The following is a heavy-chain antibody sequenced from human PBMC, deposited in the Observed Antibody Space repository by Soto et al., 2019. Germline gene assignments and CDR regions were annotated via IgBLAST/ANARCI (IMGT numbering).Heavy chain of an antibody. CDR2: INPNSGAT. Sequence: QVHLVQSGAEVEKPGASVKVSCKASGYTFTDYYMHWVRQAPGQGLEWMGWINPNSGATSYAQRFQGRVTMTRDTSISTAYMELSRLTSDDTAVYYCAREGGDIVQMVYALPWYWGQGTLVTVSS. CDR1: GYTFTDYY. J-gene: IGHJ4*02. CDR3: AREGGDIVQMVYALPWY. V-gene: IGHV1-2*02. D-gene: IGHD2-8*01.